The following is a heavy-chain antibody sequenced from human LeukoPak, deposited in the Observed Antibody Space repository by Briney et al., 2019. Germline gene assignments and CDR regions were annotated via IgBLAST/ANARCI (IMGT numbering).Heavy chain of an antibody. V-gene: IGHV3-21*01. CDR1: EFTFIRYS. CDR3: ATGRNTTTSGLGMDV. D-gene: IGHD6-25*01. J-gene: IGHJ6*03. CDR2: ISSSSTYT. Sequence: GGSLRLSCAASEFTFIRYSMNWVRQAPGKGLEWVSFISSSSTYTYYADSVRGRFTVSRDNAKNSLYLQINSLRDEDTALYYCATGRNTTTSGLGMDVWGKGTTVTVSS.